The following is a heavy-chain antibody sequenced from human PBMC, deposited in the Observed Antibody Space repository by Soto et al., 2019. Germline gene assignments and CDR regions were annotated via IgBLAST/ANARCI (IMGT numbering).Heavy chain of an antibody. CDR1: GFTFSDYA. D-gene: IGHD6-19*01. CDR3: AKGGRQWLVTSDFNY. Sequence: VQLVESGGGVVQPGRSLRLSCAASGFTFSDYAMHWVRQAPGKGLEWVAVVSHDGRNTHYADSVKGRFTISRDSSKNTVSLEMTSLGAEDRAVYYCAKGGRQWLVTSDFNYGGQGALVTVSS. CDR2: VSHDGRNT. V-gene: IGHV3-30*18. J-gene: IGHJ4*02.